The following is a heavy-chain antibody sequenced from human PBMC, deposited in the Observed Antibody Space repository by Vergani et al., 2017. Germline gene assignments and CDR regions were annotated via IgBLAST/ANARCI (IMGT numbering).Heavy chain of an antibody. CDR3: ARGGIRLWHPDY. J-gene: IGHJ4*02. D-gene: IGHD5-18*01. V-gene: IGHV4-59*01. CDR2: IYYSGST. Sequence: QVQLQESGPGLVKPSETLSLTCTVSGGSISSYYWSWIRQPPGKGLEWSGYIYYSGSTNYTPSLKSRVTISVDTSKNQFSLKLSSVTAADTAVYYCARGGIRLWHPDYWGQGTLVTVSS. CDR1: GGSISSYY.